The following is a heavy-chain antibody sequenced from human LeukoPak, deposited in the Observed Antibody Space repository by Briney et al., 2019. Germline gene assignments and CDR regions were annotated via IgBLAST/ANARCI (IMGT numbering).Heavy chain of an antibody. V-gene: IGHV1-2*02. J-gene: IGHJ6*02. Sequence: GASVKVSCKASGYTFTGYYMHWVRQAPGQGLEWMGWITPNSGGTNYAQKFQGRVTMTRDTSISTAYMELSRLRSDDTAVYYCARDMVAAAAVAYYYYYGMDVWGQGITVTVSS. D-gene: IGHD6-13*01. CDR2: ITPNSGGT. CDR1: GYTFTGYY. CDR3: ARDMVAAAAVAYYYYYGMDV.